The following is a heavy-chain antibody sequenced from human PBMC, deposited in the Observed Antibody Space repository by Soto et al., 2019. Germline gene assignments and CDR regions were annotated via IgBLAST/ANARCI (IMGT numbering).Heavy chain of an antibody. CDR3: ARVGVDFWSGYHKGDYYYGMDV. CDR1: GYTFTSYG. D-gene: IGHD3-3*01. J-gene: IGHJ6*02. V-gene: IGHV1-18*01. CDR2: ISAYNGNT. Sequence: ASVKVSCKASGYTFTSYGISWVRQAPGQGLEWMGWISAYNGNTNYAQELQGRVTMTTDTSTSTAYMELRSLRSDDTAVYYCARVGVDFWSGYHKGDYYYGMDVWGQGTTVTVSS.